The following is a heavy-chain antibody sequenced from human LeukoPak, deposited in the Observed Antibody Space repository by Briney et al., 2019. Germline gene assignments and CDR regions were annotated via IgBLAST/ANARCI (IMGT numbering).Heavy chain of an antibody. CDR3: ARGEDGYNYSLDY. J-gene: IGHJ4*02. D-gene: IGHD5-24*01. V-gene: IGHV4-61*05. CDR1: GGSISSSSAY. Sequence: WETLCLTCTVSGGSISSSSAYWGWIRQPPGKGLEWIGYIYYSGSTNYNPSLKSRVTISVDTSKNQFSLKLSSVTAADTAVYYCARGEDGYNYSLDYWGQGTLVTVSS. CDR2: IYYSGST.